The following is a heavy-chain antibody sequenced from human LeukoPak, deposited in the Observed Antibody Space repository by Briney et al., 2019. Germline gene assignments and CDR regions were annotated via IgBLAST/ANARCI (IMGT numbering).Heavy chain of an antibody. Sequence: GASVKVSCKASGYTFTSYGISWVRQAPGQGLEWMGRIIPILGIANYAQKFRGRVTITADKSTSTAYMELSSLRSEDTAVYYCAREFDSSGWLGWFDPWGQGTLVTVSS. J-gene: IGHJ5*02. D-gene: IGHD6-19*01. CDR1: GYTFTSYG. CDR3: AREFDSSGWLGWFDP. CDR2: IIPILGIA. V-gene: IGHV1-69*04.